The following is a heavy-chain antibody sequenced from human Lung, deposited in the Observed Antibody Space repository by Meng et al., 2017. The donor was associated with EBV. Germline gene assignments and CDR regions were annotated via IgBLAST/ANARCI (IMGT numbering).Heavy chain of an antibody. CDR3: ASFDHIPRRNYFDY. D-gene: IGHD2-21*01. CDR2: IYYSGST. CDR1: GGYISSGGYY. Sequence: VQLPESGPGLVQPSHTLSLTCTVSGGYISSGGYYWSWIRQHPGKGLEWIGYIYYSGSTYYNPSLKSRVTISVDTSKNQFSLKLSSVTAADTAVYYCASFDHIPRRNYFDYWGQGTLVTASS. J-gene: IGHJ4*02. V-gene: IGHV4-31*03.